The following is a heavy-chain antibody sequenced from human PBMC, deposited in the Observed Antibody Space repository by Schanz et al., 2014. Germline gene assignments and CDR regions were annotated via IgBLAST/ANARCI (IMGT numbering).Heavy chain of an antibody. V-gene: IGHV3-66*02. CDR2: IFTDGRT. CDR1: GFTFSSYA. Sequence: EVHLLDSGGGLVQPGGSLRLSCAASGFTFSSYAMSWVRQAPGKGLEWVSIIFTDGRTYYADSVKGRFTISRDSSKNTLFLQMSSLRVDDMAVYYCGRAGTGMAGWYFELWGRGTLVTVSS. J-gene: IGHJ2*01. CDR3: GRAGTGMAGWYFEL. D-gene: IGHD5-18*01.